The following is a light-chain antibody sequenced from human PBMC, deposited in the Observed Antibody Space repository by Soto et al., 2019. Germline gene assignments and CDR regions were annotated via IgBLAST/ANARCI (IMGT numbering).Light chain of an antibody. CDR3: EQSNSAPLTFPLT. Sequence: DIQMTQSPSTLSGSVGDRVTITCRASQTISHFLSWYQQKPGKAPKLLIYGASRLQNGVPSRFSGSGSGTDFTLTITSLQPEDFATYYCEQSNSAPLTFPLTFGGGTKVDIK. CDR2: GAS. CDR1: QTISHF. V-gene: IGKV1-39*01. J-gene: IGKJ4*01.